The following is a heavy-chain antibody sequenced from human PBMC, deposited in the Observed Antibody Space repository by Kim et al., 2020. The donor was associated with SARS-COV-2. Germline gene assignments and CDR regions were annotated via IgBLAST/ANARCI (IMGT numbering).Heavy chain of an antibody. CDR3: ARDLPHTYYYMDV. V-gene: IGHV3-30*07. Sequence: FTICRDNCKNTLYLQMNMLRAEDTAVYYCARDLPHTYYYMDVWGKGTTVTVSS. J-gene: IGHJ6*03.